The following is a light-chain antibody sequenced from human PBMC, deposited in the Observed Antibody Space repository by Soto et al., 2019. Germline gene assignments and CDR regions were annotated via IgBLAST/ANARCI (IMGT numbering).Light chain of an antibody. CDR1: QSVSSN. CDR2: GAS. CDR3: QQYNTWLRT. V-gene: IGKV3-15*01. J-gene: IGKJ2*01. Sequence: EIVMTQSPATLSVSPGERATLSCRASQSVSSNLAWYQQKPGQAPRLLIYGASTRATGIPARFSGSGSGTEFTLTIRSLQSEDFAVYYCQQYNTWLRTFGQGTKLAIK.